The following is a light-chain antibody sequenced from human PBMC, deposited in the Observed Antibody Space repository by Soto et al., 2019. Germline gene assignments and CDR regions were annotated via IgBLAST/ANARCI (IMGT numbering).Light chain of an antibody. Sequence: EIVLSQSPATLSLSPGEGATLSCRASQSVNIYLAWYQQKPGQAPRLLIYDASNRATGIPARFSGSGSGTDFILTISSLEPEDFAVYYCQQRSIWPPITFGQGTRLEIK. CDR3: QQRSIWPPIT. J-gene: IGKJ5*01. CDR1: QSVNIY. CDR2: DAS. V-gene: IGKV3-11*01.